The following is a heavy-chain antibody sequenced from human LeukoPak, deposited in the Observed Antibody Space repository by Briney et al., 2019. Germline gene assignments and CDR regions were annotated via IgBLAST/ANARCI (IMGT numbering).Heavy chain of an antibody. D-gene: IGHD3-10*01. Sequence: SETLSLTCTVSGGSISSGSYYWSWIRQPAGKGLEWIGRIYTSGSTNYNPSLKSRVTISVDTSKNQFSLKLSSVTAADTAVYYCARGGVLLWFGEVFKFPLYFDYWGQGTLVTVSS. V-gene: IGHV4-61*02. J-gene: IGHJ4*02. CDR2: IYTSGST. CDR3: ARGGVLLWFGEVFKFPLYFDY. CDR1: GGSISSGSYY.